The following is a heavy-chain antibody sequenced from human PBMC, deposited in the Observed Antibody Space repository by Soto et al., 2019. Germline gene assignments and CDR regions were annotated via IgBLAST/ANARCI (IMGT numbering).Heavy chain of an antibody. CDR2: INPNSGGT. D-gene: IGHD3-22*01. CDR1: GYTFTGYY. V-gene: IGHV1-2*04. Sequence: QVQLVQSGAEVKKPGASVKVSCKASGYTFTGYYMHWMRQAPGQGLEWMGWINPNSGGTNYAPKFQGWVTMTRDTSISTADMELSRLRSDDTAVYYCAREGSPADSSGYYYGYWGQGTLVTVSS. CDR3: AREGSPADSSGYYYGY. J-gene: IGHJ4*02.